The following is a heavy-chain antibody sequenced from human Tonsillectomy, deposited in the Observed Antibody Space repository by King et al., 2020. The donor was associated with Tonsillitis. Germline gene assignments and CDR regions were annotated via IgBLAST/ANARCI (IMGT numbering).Heavy chain of an antibody. J-gene: IGHJ4*02. CDR3: ARDGVNYYDRSGYRADY. CDR2: IYHSGST. D-gene: IGHD3-22*01. V-gene: IGHV4-38-2*02. CDR1: GYSISSGYY. Sequence: QLQESGPGLVKPSETLSLTCAVSGYSISSGYYWGWIRQPPGKGLEWIGSIYHSGSTYYNPSLKSRVTILVDTSKNQFSLKLSSVTAADTAVYYCARDGVNYYDRSGYRADYWGQGTLVTVSA.